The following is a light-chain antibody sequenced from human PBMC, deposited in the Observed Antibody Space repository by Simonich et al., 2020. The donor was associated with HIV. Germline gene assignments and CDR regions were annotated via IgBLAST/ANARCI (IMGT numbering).Light chain of an antibody. CDR1: QGISNS. CDR2: AAS. V-gene: IGKV1-NL1*01. CDR3: QQYYSTPPWT. J-gene: IGKJ1*01. Sequence: DIQMTQSPSSLSASVGDRVTITCRANQGISNSLAWYQQKPWKAPKLLLYAASRLESGVPFRFSGSGSGTDYTLTISNLQPEDFATYYCQQYYSTPPWTFGQGTKVEIK.